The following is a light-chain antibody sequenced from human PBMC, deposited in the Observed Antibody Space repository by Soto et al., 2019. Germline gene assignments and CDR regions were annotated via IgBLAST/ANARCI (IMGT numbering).Light chain of an antibody. CDR1: QSVSSSY. Sequence: EIVLTQSPGTLSLSPGERATLSCRASQSVSSSYLAWYQQKPGQAPRLLIYAASNRATGIPDRFSGSGSETDFTLTISRLESEDFAVYYCQQYGSSPPVTFGQGTRLEIK. CDR2: AAS. J-gene: IGKJ5*01. CDR3: QQYGSSPPVT. V-gene: IGKV3-20*01.